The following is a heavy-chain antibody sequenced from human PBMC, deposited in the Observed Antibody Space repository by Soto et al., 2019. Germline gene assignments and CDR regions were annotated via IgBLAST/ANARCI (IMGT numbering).Heavy chain of an antibody. D-gene: IGHD3-3*01. J-gene: IGHJ5*02. V-gene: IGHV4-39*01. CDR3: ARLSVGYDFWSGYGSFDP. CDR2: IYYSGST. Sequence: SETLSLTCTVSGGSISSSSYYWGWIRQPPGKGLEWIGSIYYSGSTYYNPSLKSRVTISVDTSKNQFSLKLSSVTAADTALYYCARLSVGYDFWSGYGSFDPWGQGTLVTVSS. CDR1: GGSISSSSYY.